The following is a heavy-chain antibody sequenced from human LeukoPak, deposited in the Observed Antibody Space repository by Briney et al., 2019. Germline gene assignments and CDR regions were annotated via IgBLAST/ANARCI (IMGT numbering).Heavy chain of an antibody. Sequence: GGSLRLSCAVSGFTFSNFYMSWFRQAPGKGLEWISYISYSGSTIDYADSVKGRFTISRDNTKNSLYLQMDSLRAGDTALYYCARRDINSLYYFDYWGQGTLVTVSS. CDR1: GFTFSNFY. CDR2: ISYSGSTI. D-gene: IGHD2-2*02. V-gene: IGHV3-11*01. J-gene: IGHJ4*02. CDR3: ARRDINSLYYFDY.